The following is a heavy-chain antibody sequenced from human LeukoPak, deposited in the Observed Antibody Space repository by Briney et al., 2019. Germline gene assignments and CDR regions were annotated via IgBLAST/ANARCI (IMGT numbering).Heavy chain of an antibody. J-gene: IGHJ4*02. D-gene: IGHD6-19*01. CDR2: ISNTYLST. CDR3: AKTISGWGYDYFDS. V-gene: IGHV3-23*01. CDR1: GFTFDNFA. Sequence: GGALRVSCVASGFTFDNFAMNGVRPAAWKGLAGVSAISNTYLSTHYADSLKGRFTISRDNSQSTLYLQMNSPRAEDTAVYYCAKTISGWGYDYFDSWGRGTLVTVSS.